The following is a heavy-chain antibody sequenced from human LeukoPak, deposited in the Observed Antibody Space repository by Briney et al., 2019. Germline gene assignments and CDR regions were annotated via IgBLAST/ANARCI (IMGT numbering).Heavy chain of an antibody. CDR2: INHSGST. CDR1: GGSFSGYY. D-gene: IGHD2-2*01. V-gene: IGHV4-34*01. J-gene: IGHJ3*02. Sequence: KSSETLSLTCAVYGGSFSGYYWSWIRQPPGKELEWIGEINHSGSTNYNPSLKSRVTISVDTSKNQFSLKLSSVTAADTAVYYCARVRRYCSSTSCSPGAFDIWGQGTKVTVSS. CDR3: ARVRRYCSSTSCSPGAFDI.